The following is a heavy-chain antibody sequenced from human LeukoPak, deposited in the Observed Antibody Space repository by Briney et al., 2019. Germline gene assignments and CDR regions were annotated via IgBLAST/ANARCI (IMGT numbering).Heavy chain of an antibody. CDR2: IYYSGST. D-gene: IGHD1-14*01. J-gene: IGHJ4*02. V-gene: IGHV4-39*01. CDR1: GGSISSSSYY. CDR3: ARFGPKRTGSFDY. Sequence: SETLSLTCTVSGGSISSSSYYWGWIRQPPGKGPEWIGSIYYSGSTYYNPSLKSRVTISVDTSKNQFSLKLSSVTAADTAVYYCARFGPKRTGSFDYWGQGTLVTVSS.